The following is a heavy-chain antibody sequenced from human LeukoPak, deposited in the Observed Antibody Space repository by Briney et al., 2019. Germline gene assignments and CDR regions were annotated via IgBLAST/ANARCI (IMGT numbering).Heavy chain of an antibody. CDR1: GGSISSRSYY. Sequence: SETLSLTCTVSGGSISSRSYYWAWIRHPPGKGLEWIGSVYHSGSTYNNPSLKSRVTVSVDTSKNQFSLKLSSVNAADTAVYYCARHVDYARWFDPWGQGTLVTVSS. CDR2: VYHSGST. V-gene: IGHV4-39*01. CDR3: ARHVDYARWFDP. D-gene: IGHD4-17*01. J-gene: IGHJ5*02.